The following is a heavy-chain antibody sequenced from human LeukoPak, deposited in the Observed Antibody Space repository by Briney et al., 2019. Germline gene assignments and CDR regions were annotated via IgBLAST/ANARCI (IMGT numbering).Heavy chain of an antibody. V-gene: IGHV1-8*01. Sequence: ASVKVSCKASGYTFTSYDFNWVRQATGQRPEWMGWMSPNSGDTGYAQKFQDRVTMTRNTSISTAYMGLSSLRSDDTAVYYCARGPPNWGYDYWGPGTLVTVSS. CDR3: ARGPPNWGYDY. CDR2: MSPNSGDT. J-gene: IGHJ4*02. D-gene: IGHD7-27*01. CDR1: GYTFTSYD.